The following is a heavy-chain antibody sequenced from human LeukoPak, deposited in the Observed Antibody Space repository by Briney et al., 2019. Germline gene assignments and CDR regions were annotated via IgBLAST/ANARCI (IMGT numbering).Heavy chain of an antibody. CDR2: ISGDGGST. Sequence: GGSLRLSCAASGFTFDDYAMHWVRQAPGKGLEWVSLISGDGGSTYYADSVKGRFTISRDNSKNSLYLQMNSQRTEDTALYYCAKDILSGYKEHYWGQGTLVTVSS. J-gene: IGHJ4*02. D-gene: IGHD5-24*01. CDR1: GFTFDDYA. V-gene: IGHV3-43*02. CDR3: AKDILSGYKEHY.